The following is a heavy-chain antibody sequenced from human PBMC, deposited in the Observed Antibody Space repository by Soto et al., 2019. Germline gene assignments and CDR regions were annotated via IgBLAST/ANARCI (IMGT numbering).Heavy chain of an antibody. J-gene: IGHJ3*02. CDR1: GFSFSSYS. CDR2: ISSSSRYI. V-gene: IGHV3-21*01. CDR3: ARDREGGSYLPGDAFDI. D-gene: IGHD1-26*01. Sequence: VQLVESGGGLVKPGGSLRLSCAASGFSFSSYSMNWVRQAPGKGLEWVSSISSSSRYIYYADSVKGRFTISRDNAKNSLYLQMNSLRAEDTAVYYCARDREGGSYLPGDAFDIWGQGTMVTVSS.